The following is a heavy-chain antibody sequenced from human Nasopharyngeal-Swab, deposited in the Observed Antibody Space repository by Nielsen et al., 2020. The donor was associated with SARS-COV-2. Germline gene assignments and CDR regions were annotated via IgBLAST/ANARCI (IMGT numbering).Heavy chain of an antibody. Sequence: GGSLRLSCAASGFTFSSYSMNWVRQAPGKGLEWVSSISSSSSYIYYADSVKGRFTISRDNAKNSLYLQMNSLRAEDTAVYYCARDKAGTDYYYYMDGWGKGTTVTVSS. V-gene: IGHV3-21*01. CDR2: ISSSSSYI. CDR1: GFTFSSYS. CDR3: ARDKAGTDYYYYMDG. D-gene: IGHD1/OR15-1a*01. J-gene: IGHJ6*03.